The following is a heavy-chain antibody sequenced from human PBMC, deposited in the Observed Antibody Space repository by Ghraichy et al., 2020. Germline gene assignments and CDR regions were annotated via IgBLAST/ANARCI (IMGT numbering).Heavy chain of an antibody. J-gene: IGHJ4*02. CDR2: IYTSGST. CDR1: GPSIGSGSYY. Sequence: SETLSLTCTVAGPSIGSGSYYWTWILHPAGKGLEWIARIYTSGSTDYNPSLKSRVTMSLDTSKNHFSLRLCAVTAADTAVYSCAGQLSGNYSNYFEIWGQGTLVTVSS. CDR3: AGQLSGNYSNYFEI. V-gene: IGHV4-61*02. D-gene: IGHD1-26*01.